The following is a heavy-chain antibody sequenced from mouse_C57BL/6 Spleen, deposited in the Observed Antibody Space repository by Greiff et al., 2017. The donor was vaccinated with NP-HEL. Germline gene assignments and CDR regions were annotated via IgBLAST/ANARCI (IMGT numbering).Heavy chain of an antibody. CDR3: ARPSGYHWFAY. V-gene: IGHV5-17*01. CDR2: ISSGSSTI. J-gene: IGHJ3*01. Sequence: DVKLVESGGGLVKPGGSLKLSCAASGFTFSDYGMHWVRQAPEKGLEWVAYISSGSSTIYYADTVKGRFTISRDNAKNTLFLQMTSLRSEDTAMYYCARPSGYHWFAYWGQGTLVTVSA. D-gene: IGHD2-2*01. CDR1: GFTFSDYG.